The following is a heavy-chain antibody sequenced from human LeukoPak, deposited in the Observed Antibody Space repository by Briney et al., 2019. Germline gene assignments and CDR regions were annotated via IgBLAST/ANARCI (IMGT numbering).Heavy chain of an antibody. CDR3: AKGAGYYDSSGPPNY. V-gene: IGHV3-23*01. D-gene: IGHD3-22*01. J-gene: IGHJ4*02. Sequence: GGSLRLSCAASGFTFSSYAMSWVRQAPGKGLEWVSAISGSGGSTYYADSVKGWFTISRDNSKNTLYLQMNSLKAEDTAVYYCAKGAGYYDSSGPPNYWGQGTLVTVSS. CDR2: ISGSGGST. CDR1: GFTFSSYA.